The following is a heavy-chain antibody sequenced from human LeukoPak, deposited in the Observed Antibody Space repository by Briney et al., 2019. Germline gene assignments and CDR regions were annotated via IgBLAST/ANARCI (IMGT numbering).Heavy chain of an antibody. CDR3: ARIKYYYDSSGYAHWYFDL. V-gene: IGHV4-59*01. J-gene: IGHJ2*01. CDR1: GGSISSYY. CDR2: IYYSGST. Sequence: SETLSLTYTVSGGSISSYYWSWIRQPPGKGLEWIGYIYYSGSTNYNPSLKSRVTISVGTSKNQFSLKLSSVTAADTAVYYCARIKYYYDSSGYAHWYFDLWGRGTLVTVSS. D-gene: IGHD3-22*01.